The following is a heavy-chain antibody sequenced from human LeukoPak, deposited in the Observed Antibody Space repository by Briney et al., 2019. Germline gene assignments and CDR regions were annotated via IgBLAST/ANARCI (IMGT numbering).Heavy chain of an antibody. D-gene: IGHD4-17*01. Sequence: ASVKVSCKASGYTFTGYYMHWVRQAPGQGLEGMGWINPNSGGTNYAQKFQGRVTMTRDTSISTAYMELSRLRSDDTAVYYCAASYGDYVLYFQHWGQGTLVTVSS. J-gene: IGHJ1*01. CDR1: GYTFTGYY. CDR3: AASYGDYVLYFQH. CDR2: INPNSGGT. V-gene: IGHV1-2*02.